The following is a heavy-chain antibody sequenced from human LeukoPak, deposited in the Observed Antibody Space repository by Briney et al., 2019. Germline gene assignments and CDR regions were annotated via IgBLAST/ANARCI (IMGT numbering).Heavy chain of an antibody. D-gene: IGHD3-9*01. J-gene: IGHJ4*02. Sequence: GGSLRLPCAASGFTFSSYGMHWVCQAPGKGLEWVAVISYDGSNKYYADSVKGRFTISRDNSKNTLYLQMNGLRAEDTAVYYCAKGQDILTGYYNGRFDYWGQGTLVTVSS. CDR2: ISYDGSNK. CDR1: GFTFSSYG. CDR3: AKGQDILTGYYNGRFDY. V-gene: IGHV3-30*18.